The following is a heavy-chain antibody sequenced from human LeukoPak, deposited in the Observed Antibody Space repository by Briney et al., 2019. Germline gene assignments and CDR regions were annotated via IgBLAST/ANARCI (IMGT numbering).Heavy chain of an antibody. CDR2: INSDGSWT. Sequence: PGGSLRLSCAASGNYWMHWVRQAPGKGLVWVSHINSDGSWTSYADSVKGRFTVSRDNAKNTLYLQVNNLRAEDTAVYYCARGPSSNWSGLDFWGQGTLLTVPS. CDR3: ARGPSSNWSGLDF. J-gene: IGHJ4*02. D-gene: IGHD6-13*01. V-gene: IGHV3-74*01. CDR1: GNYW.